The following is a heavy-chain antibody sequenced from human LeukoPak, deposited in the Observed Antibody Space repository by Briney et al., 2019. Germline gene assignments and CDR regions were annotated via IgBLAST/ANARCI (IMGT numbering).Heavy chain of an antibody. CDR1: GFTFSSYW. Sequence: GXLRLYCAASGFTFSSYWMTWVRQAPXXGLEWVANIGEDESEKYYVDSVKGRFTISRDNAKNTLYLQMNSLRAEATAIYYCGRVVTTSEDWGQGILVTVST. V-gene: IGHV3-7*01. D-gene: IGHD1-14*01. CDR3: GRVVTTSED. CDR2: IGEDESEK. J-gene: IGHJ4*02.